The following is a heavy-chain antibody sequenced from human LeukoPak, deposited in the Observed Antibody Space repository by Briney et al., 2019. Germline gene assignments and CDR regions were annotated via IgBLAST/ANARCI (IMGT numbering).Heavy chain of an antibody. CDR2: IYTSGST. D-gene: IGHD3-10*01. J-gene: IGHJ5*02. Sequence: SETLSLTCTVSGGSISSYYWSWIRRPAGKGLEWIGRIYTSGSTNYNPSLKSRVTMSVDTSKNQFSLKLSSVTAADTAVYYCARGGVLLWFGPPQGGWFDPWGQGTLVTVSS. V-gene: IGHV4-4*07. CDR1: GGSISSYY. CDR3: ARGGVLLWFGPPQGGWFDP.